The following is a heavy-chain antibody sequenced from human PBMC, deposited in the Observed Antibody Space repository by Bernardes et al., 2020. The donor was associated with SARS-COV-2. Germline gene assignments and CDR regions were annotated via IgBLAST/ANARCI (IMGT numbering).Heavy chain of an antibody. D-gene: IGHD6-19*01. J-gene: IGHJ6*02. CDR3: ARGVYSSGWYPRLDV. Sequence: SETLSLTCTVSGAPVSSIIYHWVWIRQTPGEGLQWIAYMYNSGTADYNPSLQSRVTISIDTSKNQFSLNLRSVTAADTAVYYCARGVYSSGWYPRLDVWGRGTPVTVSS. CDR2: MYNSGTA. V-gene: IGHV4-61*01. CDR1: GAPVSSIIYH.